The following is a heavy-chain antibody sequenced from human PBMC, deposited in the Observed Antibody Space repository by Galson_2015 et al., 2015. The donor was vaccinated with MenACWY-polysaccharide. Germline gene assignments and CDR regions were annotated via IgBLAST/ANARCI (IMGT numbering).Heavy chain of an antibody. D-gene: IGHD2/OR15-2a*01. Sequence: SLRLSCAASGFTFSSYAIHWVRQAPGKGLEWVAVISYDATNKYYRDSVKGRVTLSRDNSKNTVFLQMNSLGPEDTALYYCARSYCDRTTCYGMDVWGQGTTVTVSS. CDR2: ISYDATNK. CDR3: ARSYCDRTTCYGMDV. J-gene: IGHJ6*02. CDR1: GFTFSSYA. V-gene: IGHV3-30-3*01.